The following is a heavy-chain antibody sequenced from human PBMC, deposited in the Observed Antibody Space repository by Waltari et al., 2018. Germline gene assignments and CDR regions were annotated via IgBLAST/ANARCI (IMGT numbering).Heavy chain of an antibody. CDR1: GGSISSSSYY. J-gene: IGHJ4*02. CDR3: AGDLGGYGSGGSCYPFDY. Sequence: QLQLQESGPGLVKPSETLSLTCTVSGGSISSSSYYWGWIRQPPGKGLEWIGCIYYSGRTYYDPSLKSRVTISVDTSKNQFSLKLSSVTAADTAVYYCAGDLGGYGSGGSCYPFDYWGQGTLVTVSS. V-gene: IGHV4-39*07. CDR2: IYYSGRT. D-gene: IGHD2-15*01.